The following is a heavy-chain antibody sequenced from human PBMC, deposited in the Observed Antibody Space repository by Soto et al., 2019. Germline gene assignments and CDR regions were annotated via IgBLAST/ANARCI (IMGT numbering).Heavy chain of an antibody. CDR2: ISYDGSNK. CDR1: GFTFSSYG. V-gene: IGHV3-30*18. CDR3: AKGAWFDP. J-gene: IGHJ5*02. Sequence: LRLSCAASGFTFSSYGMHWVRQAPGKGLEWVAVISYDGSNKYYADSVKGRFTISRDNSKNTLYLQMNSLRAEDTAVYYCAKGAWFDPWGQGTLVTVSS.